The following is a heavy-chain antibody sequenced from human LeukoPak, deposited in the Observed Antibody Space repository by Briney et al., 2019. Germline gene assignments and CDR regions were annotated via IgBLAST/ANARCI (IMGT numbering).Heavy chain of an antibody. CDR2: INNDGSYT. D-gene: IGHD3-10*01. Sequence: GGSLRLSCVASGFTFSSYWMHWVRQAPGKGLVWVSHINNDGSYTNYADSVKGRFTISRDNAKNTLYPQMNSLRAEDTAVYYCARGNYGFIYWGQGTLVTVSS. J-gene: IGHJ4*02. CDR1: GFTFSSYW. V-gene: IGHV3-74*01. CDR3: ARGNYGFIY.